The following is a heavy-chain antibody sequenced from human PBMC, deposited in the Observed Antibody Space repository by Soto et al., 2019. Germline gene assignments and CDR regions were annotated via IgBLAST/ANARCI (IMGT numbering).Heavy chain of an antibody. CDR2: IYPGDYET. CDR3: ARSHRSSPYFDY. J-gene: IGHJ4*02. V-gene: IGHV5-51*01. CDR1: GYTFSNFW. Sequence: GESLTISCQCSGYTFSNFWIAWVRQLPGKGLEWMGIIYPGDYETRYSPSFHGKVTISADRSIGTAYLQWSSLEASDSAFYFCARSHRSSPYFDYWGKGALVTVSS. D-gene: IGHD6-13*01.